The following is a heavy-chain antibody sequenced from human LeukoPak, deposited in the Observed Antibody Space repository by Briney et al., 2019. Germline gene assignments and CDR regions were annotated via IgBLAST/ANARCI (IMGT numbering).Heavy chain of an antibody. CDR3: ARAGITMGDAFDI. CDR1: GYTFTSYG. Sequence: ASVKVSCKASGYTFTSYGISWVRQAPGQGLEWMGWISAYNGNTNYAQKLQGRVTMTTDQSTSTAYVELRSLRSDDTAVYYCARAGITMGDAFDIWGQGTMVTVSS. J-gene: IGHJ3*02. V-gene: IGHV1-18*04. CDR2: ISAYNGNT. D-gene: IGHD3-10*01.